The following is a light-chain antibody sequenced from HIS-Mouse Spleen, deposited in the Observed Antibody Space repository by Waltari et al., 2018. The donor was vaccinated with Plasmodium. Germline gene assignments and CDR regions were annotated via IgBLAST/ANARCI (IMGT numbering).Light chain of an antibody. CDR3: YSTDSSGNHRV. CDR2: EDS. CDR1: ALPQKY. Sequence: SYELTQPPSVSVSPGQTARITCSGDALPQKYAYWYQQKSGQAPVLVINEDSKRHSGIPERCSGSSSGTMATLTISGAQVEDEADYYCYSTDSSGNHRVFGGGTKLTVL. J-gene: IGLJ3*02. V-gene: IGLV3-10*01.